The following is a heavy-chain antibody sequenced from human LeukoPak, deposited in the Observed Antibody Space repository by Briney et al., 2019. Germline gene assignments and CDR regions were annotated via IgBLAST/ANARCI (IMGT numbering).Heavy chain of an antibody. Sequence: GGSVRLSCAASVFAFDDYSINWVRQAPWKGLEWVSDIGWNSGSIGYADSVKGRFTISRDNAKNSLYLQMNSLRAEDTALYYCAKDYCSSTSCYPSRYYYYGMDVWGQGTTVTVSS. V-gene: IGHV3-9*01. J-gene: IGHJ6*02. CDR1: VFAFDDYS. D-gene: IGHD2-2*01. CDR3: AKDYCSSTSCYPSRYYYYGMDV. CDR2: IGWNSGSI.